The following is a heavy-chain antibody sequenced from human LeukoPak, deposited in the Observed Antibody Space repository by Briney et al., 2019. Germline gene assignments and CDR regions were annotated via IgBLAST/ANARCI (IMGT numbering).Heavy chain of an antibody. J-gene: IGHJ4*02. CDR2: IRSKAYGGTT. CDR3: ARDLNPYSSSWYIPWY. V-gene: IGHV3-49*04. CDR1: GFTFSSYW. D-gene: IGHD6-13*01. Sequence: GGSLRLSCAASGFTFSSYWMSWVRQAPGRGLEWVGFIRSKAYGGTTDYAASVKGRFTISRDDPKSIAFLQMNSLKTEDTAVYYCARDLNPYSSSWYIPWYWGQGTLVTVSS.